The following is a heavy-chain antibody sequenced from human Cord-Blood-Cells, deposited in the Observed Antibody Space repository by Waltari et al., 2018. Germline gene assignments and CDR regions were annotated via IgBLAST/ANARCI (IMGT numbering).Heavy chain of an antibody. CDR2: MNPNSGNT. CDR3: ARQKDPSPFYYYYYGMDV. Sequence: QVQLVQSGAEVKKPGASVKVSCKASGYTFTSYDINWVRQATGQGLEWMGWMNPNSGNTGYAQKFKGRVTMTRNTSISTAYMELSSLRSEDTAVYYCARQKDPSPFYYYYYGMDVWGQGTTVTVSS. CDR1: GYTFTSYD. J-gene: IGHJ6*02. V-gene: IGHV1-8*01.